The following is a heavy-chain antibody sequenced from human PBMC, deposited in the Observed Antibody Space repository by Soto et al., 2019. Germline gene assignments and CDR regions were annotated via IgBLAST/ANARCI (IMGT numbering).Heavy chain of an antibody. V-gene: IGHV3-30*18. D-gene: IGHD6-19*01. Sequence: PGGSLRLSCAASGFTFSSYGMHWVRQAPGKGLEWVAVISYDGSNKYYADSVKGRFTISRDNSKNTLYLQMNSLRAEDTAVYYCAKDNWQCPFDYWGQGTLVTVSS. CDR3: AKDNWQCPFDY. CDR2: ISYDGSNK. J-gene: IGHJ4*02. CDR1: GFTFSSYG.